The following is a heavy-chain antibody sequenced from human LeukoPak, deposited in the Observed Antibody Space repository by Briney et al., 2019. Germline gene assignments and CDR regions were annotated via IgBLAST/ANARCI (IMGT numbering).Heavy chain of an antibody. Sequence: GGSLRLSCAASGFTFSNAWMSWVRQAPGKGLEWVGRIKSKTDGGTTDCAAPVKGRFTISRDDSKNTLYLQMNSLKTEDTAVYYCTTRYCGGDCRDAFGIWGQGTMVTVSS. V-gene: IGHV3-15*01. CDR1: GFTFSNAW. J-gene: IGHJ3*02. CDR2: IKSKTDGGTT. CDR3: TTRYCGGDCRDAFGI. D-gene: IGHD2-21*02.